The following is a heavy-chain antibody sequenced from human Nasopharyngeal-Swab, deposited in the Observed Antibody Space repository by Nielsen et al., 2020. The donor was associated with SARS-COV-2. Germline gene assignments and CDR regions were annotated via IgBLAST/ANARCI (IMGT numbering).Heavy chain of an antibody. CDR2: IYHSGST. J-gene: IGHJ5*02. CDR3: AGARSDFQTAAVINWFDP. V-gene: IGHV4-38-2*02. Sequence: SETLSLTCTVSGYSISSGYYWGWIRQPPGKGLEWIGSIYHSGSTYYNPSLKSRVTISVDTSKNQFSLKLSSVTAADTAVYYCAGARSDFQTAAVINWFDPWGQGTLVTVSS. CDR1: GYSISSGYY. D-gene: IGHD6-25*01.